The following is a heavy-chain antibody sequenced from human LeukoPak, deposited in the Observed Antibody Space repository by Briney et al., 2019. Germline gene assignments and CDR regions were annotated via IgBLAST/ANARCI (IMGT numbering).Heavy chain of an antibody. V-gene: IGHV1-2*02. D-gene: IGHD5-18*01. CDR1: GYTFTGYY. Sequence: ASVKVSCKASGYTFTGYYMHWVRQAPGQGLEWMGWINPNSGGTNYAQKFQGRVTMTRDTSISTAYMELSRLRSDDTAVYYCARDRVRGYSADHYYYYYMDVWGKGTTVTVSS. J-gene: IGHJ6*03. CDR3: ARDRVRGYSADHYYYYYMDV. CDR2: INPNSGGT.